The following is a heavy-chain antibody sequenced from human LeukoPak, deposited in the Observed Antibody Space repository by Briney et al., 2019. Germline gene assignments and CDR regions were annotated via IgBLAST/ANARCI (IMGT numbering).Heavy chain of an antibody. CDR1: GFTFSSCG. CDR3: AKSGVQLPVFDY. V-gene: IGHV3-30*18. J-gene: IGHJ4*02. CDR2: ISYDGSNK. Sequence: GRSLRLSCAASGFTFSSCGMHWVRQAPGKGLEWVAVISYDGSNKYYADSVKGRFTISRDNSKNTLYLQMNSLRAEDTAVYYCAKSGVQLPVFDYWGQGTLVTVSS. D-gene: IGHD5-18*01.